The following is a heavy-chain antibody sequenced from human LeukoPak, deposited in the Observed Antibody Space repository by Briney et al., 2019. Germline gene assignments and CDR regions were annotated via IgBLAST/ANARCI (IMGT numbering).Heavy chain of an antibody. CDR2: INPSGGST. D-gene: IGHD5-18*01. V-gene: IGHV1-46*01. Sequence: ASVKVPCKASGYTFTSYYMHCVRQAPGQGPEWMGIINPSGGSTRYAQKFQGRVTMTTDTSTSTVYMELSSLRSEDTAVYYCARDRVGDSYGYYYGMDVWGQGTTVTVSS. CDR3: ARDRVGDSYGYYYGMDV. CDR1: GYTFTSYY. J-gene: IGHJ6*02.